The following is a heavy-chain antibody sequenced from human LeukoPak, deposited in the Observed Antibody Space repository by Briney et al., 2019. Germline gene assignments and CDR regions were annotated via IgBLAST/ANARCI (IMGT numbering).Heavy chain of an antibody. CDR1: GFTFTNFA. Sequence: PGGSLRLSCVASGFTFTNFALHWVRQAPGKGLEWVALIAFDGSEKYYADSVKGRFTISRDNSKNTLYLQMNSLRAEDTAVYYCAKSPMVLYYYMDVWGKGTTVTISS. CDR3: AKSPMVLYYYMDV. D-gene: IGHD4/OR15-4a*01. CDR2: IAFDGSEK. J-gene: IGHJ6*03. V-gene: IGHV3-30*04.